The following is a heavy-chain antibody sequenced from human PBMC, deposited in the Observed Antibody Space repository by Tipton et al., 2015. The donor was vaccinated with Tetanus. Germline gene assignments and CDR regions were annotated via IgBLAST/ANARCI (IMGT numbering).Heavy chain of an antibody. CDR1: GFTFSSYA. CDR2: ISYDGSNK. V-gene: IGHV3-30-3*01. D-gene: IGHD6-6*01. CDR3: ARGTPAGVNRGTRNVAARPRGFDY. Sequence: AASGFTFSSYAMHWVRQAPGKGLEWVAVISYDGSNKYYADSGKGRFTISRDNSKNTLYLQMNSLGAEDTAVYYCARGTPAGVNRGTRNVAARPRGFDYWGQGTLVTVSS. J-gene: IGHJ4*02.